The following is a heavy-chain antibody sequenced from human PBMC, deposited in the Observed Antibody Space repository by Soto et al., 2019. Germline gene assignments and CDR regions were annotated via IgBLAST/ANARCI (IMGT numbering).Heavy chain of an antibody. CDR3: ARENYYGSYWYFDL. CDR2: IRYSGTT. CDR1: GGSISSYY. V-gene: IGHV4-59*01. Sequence: QVQLQESGPGLVKPSETLSLICTVSGGSISSYYWTWIRQPPGKGLEWIGYIRYSGTTNYNPSLKSRVTRSVDTSKNQFSLKLSSVTAADTAVYYCARENYYGSYWYFDLWGRGTLVTVSS. J-gene: IGHJ2*01. D-gene: IGHD3-10*01.